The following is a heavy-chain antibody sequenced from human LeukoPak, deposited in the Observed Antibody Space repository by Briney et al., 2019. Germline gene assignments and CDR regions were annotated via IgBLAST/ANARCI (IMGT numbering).Heavy chain of an antibody. CDR2: IYYSGNT. J-gene: IGHJ4*02. CDR3: ARRSTAMGTFDY. Sequence: SETLSLTCAVYGGSFSGYYWSWIRQPPGKGLEWIGSIYYSGNTYYNPSLKSRGTISVDTSKNQFSLKLSSVTAADTAVYYCARRSTAMGTFDYWGQGTLVPVSS. D-gene: IGHD5-18*01. CDR1: GGSFSGYY. V-gene: IGHV4-34*01.